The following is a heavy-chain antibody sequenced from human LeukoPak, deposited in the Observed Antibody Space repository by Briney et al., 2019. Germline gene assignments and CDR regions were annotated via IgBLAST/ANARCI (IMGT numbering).Heavy chain of an antibody. Sequence: GGSLRLSCAASGFTFDDYGMSWVRQAPGKGLEWVSGINWNGGSTGYADSVKGRFTISRDNAKNSLYLQMNSLRAEDTALYHCARRASSGYYYSYDSWGQGTLVTVSS. CDR1: GFTFDDYG. CDR3: ARRASSGYYYSYDS. CDR2: INWNGGST. D-gene: IGHD3-22*01. V-gene: IGHV3-20*01. J-gene: IGHJ4*02.